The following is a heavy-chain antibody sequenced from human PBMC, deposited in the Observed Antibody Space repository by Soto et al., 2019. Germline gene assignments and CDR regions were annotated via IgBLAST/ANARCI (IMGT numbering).Heavy chain of an antibody. V-gene: IGHV4-59*08. CDR2: IYYTGST. CDR1: GDSISSFY. J-gene: IGHJ6*02. Sequence: SETLSLTCTVSGDSISSFYWSWIRQPPGKGLEWLGYIYYTGSTNYNSSLKSRVTISVDTSKNQFSLKLSSVTAADTAVYYCARHAYGSGFYYGMDVWGQGTTVTVSS. CDR3: ARHAYGSGFYYGMDV. D-gene: IGHD3-10*01.